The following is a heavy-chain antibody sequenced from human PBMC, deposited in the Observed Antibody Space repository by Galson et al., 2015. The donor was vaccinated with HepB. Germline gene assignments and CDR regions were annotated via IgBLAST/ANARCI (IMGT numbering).Heavy chain of an antibody. Sequence: SLRLSCAASGFTFSSYAMSWVRQAPGKGLEWVSAIGGSGGSTYYADSVKGRFTISRDNSKNTLYLQMNSLRAEDTAVYYCAKALPGRNQWLDDYWGQGTLVTVSS. CDR3: AKALPGRNQWLDDY. CDR2: IGGSGGST. CDR1: GFTFSSYA. D-gene: IGHD6-19*01. J-gene: IGHJ4*02. V-gene: IGHV3-23*01.